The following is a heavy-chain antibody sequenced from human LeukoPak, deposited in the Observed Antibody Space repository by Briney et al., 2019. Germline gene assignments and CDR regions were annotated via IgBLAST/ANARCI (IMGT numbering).Heavy chain of an antibody. V-gene: IGHV4-34*01. Sequence: SETLSLTCAVYGGSFSGYYWSWIRQPPGKGLEWIGEINHSGSTNYNPSLKSRVTISVDTSRNQFSLKLSSVTAADTAVYYCARNDIAAAGYNWFDPWGRGTLVTVSS. CDR1: GGSFSGYY. J-gene: IGHJ5*02. D-gene: IGHD6-13*01. CDR2: INHSGST. CDR3: ARNDIAAAGYNWFDP.